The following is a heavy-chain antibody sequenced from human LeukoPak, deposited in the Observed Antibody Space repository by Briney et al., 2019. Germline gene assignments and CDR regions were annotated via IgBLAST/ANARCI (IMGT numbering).Heavy chain of an antibody. CDR1: GYTFTGYY. V-gene: IGHV1-2*06. Sequence: GASVKVSCKASGYTFTGYYMHWVRQAPGQGLEWKGRINPNSGGTNYAQKFQGRVTMTRDTSISTAYMELSRLRSDDTAVYYCARAGPEYYYGSGSYVDWGQGTLVTVSS. J-gene: IGHJ4*02. D-gene: IGHD3-10*01. CDR2: INPNSGGT. CDR3: ARAGPEYYYGSGSYVD.